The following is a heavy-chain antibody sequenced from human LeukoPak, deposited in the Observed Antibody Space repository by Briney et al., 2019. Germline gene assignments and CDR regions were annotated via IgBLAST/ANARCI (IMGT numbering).Heavy chain of an antibody. J-gene: IGHJ3*02. CDR1: GYSFNTYW. D-gene: IGHD7-27*01. V-gene: IGHV5-51*01. Sequence: GESLKISCKGSGYSFNTYWIGWVRQMPGKGLEWMGIIYPGVSDTKYSPSFQGQVTISADKSISTAHLQWSSPEASATTLHCCTRPQDFGLTGMNAFAIWGQGTMVTASS. CDR2: IYPGVSDT. CDR3: TRPQDFGLTGMNAFAI.